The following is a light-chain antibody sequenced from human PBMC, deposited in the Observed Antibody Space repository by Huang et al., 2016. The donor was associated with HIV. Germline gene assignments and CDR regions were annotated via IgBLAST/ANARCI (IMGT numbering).Light chain of an antibody. CDR2: WAA. V-gene: IGKV4-1*01. J-gene: IGKJ1*01. CDR1: QIVLYSSNNNDY. Sequence: DIVLTQSPESLAVPLGERATINCKSSQIVLYSSNNNDYLAWYQKKPGQSPKLLIYWAATREAGVPDRFSGSGSGTDFTLTISDLQAEDVAVYYCQQYYNIPWTFGQGTKVEIK. CDR3: QQYYNIPWT.